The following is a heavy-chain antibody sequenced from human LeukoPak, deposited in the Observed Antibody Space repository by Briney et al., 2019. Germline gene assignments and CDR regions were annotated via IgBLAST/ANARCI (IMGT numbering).Heavy chain of an antibody. CDR2: IYYSGST. CDR3: VGVVTAILFGYFDY. J-gene: IGHJ4*02. D-gene: IGHD2-21*02. Sequence: SETLSLTCTVSGGSISSSSYYWGWIRQPPGKGLEWIGSIYYSGSTYYNPSLKSRVTISVDTSKNQFSLKLSSVTAADTAVYYCVGVVTAILFGYFDYWGQGTLVTVSS. V-gene: IGHV4-39*01. CDR1: GGSISSSSYY.